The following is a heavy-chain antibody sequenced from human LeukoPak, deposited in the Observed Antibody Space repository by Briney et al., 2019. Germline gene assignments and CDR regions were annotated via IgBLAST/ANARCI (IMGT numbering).Heavy chain of an antibody. J-gene: IGHJ6*03. CDR2: INPNSGGT. D-gene: IGHD6-19*01. V-gene: IGHV1-2*02. CDR3: ARDGHSSGWYGDYYYYYYMDV. CDR1: GHTFTGYY. Sequence: ASVKVSCKASGHTFTGYYMHWVRQAPGQGLEWMGWINPNSGGTNYAQKFQGRVTMTRDTSISTAYMELNRLRSDDTALYYCARDGHSSGWYGDYYYYYYMDVWGKGTTVTVSS.